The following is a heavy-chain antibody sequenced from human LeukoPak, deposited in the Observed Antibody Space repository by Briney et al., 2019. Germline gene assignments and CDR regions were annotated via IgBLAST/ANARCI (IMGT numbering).Heavy chain of an antibody. J-gene: IGHJ3*01. CDR3: ARDLFDHYDSSAYYIDAFDL. D-gene: IGHD3-22*01. CDR2: ISPYNGAT. V-gene: IGHV1-2*02. CDR1: GYPFTVYY. Sequence: ASVKVSCKASGYPFTVYYIHWVRQAPGQGLEWMGWISPYNGATKYAQKFQGRVTMIMDTSITTAYMELSRLMSDDTAVYYCARDLFDHYDSSAYYIDAFDLWGQGIMVTVSS.